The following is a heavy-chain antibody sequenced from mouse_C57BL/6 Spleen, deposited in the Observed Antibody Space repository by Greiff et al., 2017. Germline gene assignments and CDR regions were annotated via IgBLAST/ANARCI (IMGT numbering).Heavy chain of an antibody. V-gene: IGHV1-64*01. CDR2: IHPNSGST. J-gene: IGHJ3*01. D-gene: IGHD1-1*01. CDR3: ARYYGSRDWFAY. Sequence: QVQLQQPGAELVKPGASVKLSCKASGYTFTSYWMHWVKQRPGQGLAWIGMIHPNSGSTNYNEKFKSKATLTVDKSSRTAYMQLSSLTSEDSAVYYCARYYGSRDWFAYWGQGTLVTVSA. CDR1: GYTFTSYW.